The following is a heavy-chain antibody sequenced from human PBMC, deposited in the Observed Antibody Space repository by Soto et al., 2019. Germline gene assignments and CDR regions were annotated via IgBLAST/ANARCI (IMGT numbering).Heavy chain of an antibody. CDR2: IYHSGST. CDR1: GGSISSSNW. Sequence: SETLSLTCAVSGGSISSSNWWSWVRQPPGKGLEWIGEIYHSGSTNYNPSLKSRVTISVDKSKNQFSLQLSSVTAADTAVYYWARDGGYSYVYDYYYGRDVWGQGTTVTVSS. D-gene: IGHD5-18*01. CDR3: ARDGGYSYVYDYYYGRDV. V-gene: IGHV4-4*02. J-gene: IGHJ6*02.